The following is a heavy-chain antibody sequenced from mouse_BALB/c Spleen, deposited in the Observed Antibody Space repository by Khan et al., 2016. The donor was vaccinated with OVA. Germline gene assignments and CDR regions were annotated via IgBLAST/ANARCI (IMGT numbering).Heavy chain of an antibody. J-gene: IGHJ2*01. D-gene: IGHD2-3*01. CDR3: TRPAYDGYYDY. CDR1: GYTFTDYA. Sequence: QIQLVQSGPELVRPEVSVKISCKGSGYTFTDYALHWVKQSHAKSLEWIGLISTYSGNTNYKQKFKGKATMTVDKSSSTAYMELARLTSEDSAIYYCTRPAYDGYYDYWGQGTTLTVSS. CDR2: ISTYSGNT. V-gene: IGHV1S137*01.